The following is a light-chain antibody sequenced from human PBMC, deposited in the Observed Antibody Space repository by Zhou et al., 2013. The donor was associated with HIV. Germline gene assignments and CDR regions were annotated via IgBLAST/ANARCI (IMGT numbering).Light chain of an antibody. CDR2: DAS. CDR1: QGISIY. J-gene: IGKJ4*01. V-gene: IGKV1-33*01. CDR3: LQHGSFPLT. Sequence: DIQMTQSPSSLSASIGDRVTITCQASQGISIYLNWYQQKPGKPPKLLIYDASNLETGVPSRFSGSGSGTDFTLSISSLQPEDFATYYCLQHGSFPLTFGGGTKVEFK.